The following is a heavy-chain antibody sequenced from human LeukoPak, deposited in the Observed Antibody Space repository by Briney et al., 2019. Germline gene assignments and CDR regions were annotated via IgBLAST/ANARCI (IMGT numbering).Heavy chain of an antibody. J-gene: IGHJ4*02. CDR3: ARGYYYTYYFDY. CDR1: GGSISSGGYS. CDR2: IYHSGST. V-gene: IGHV4-30-2*01. D-gene: IGHD3-22*01. Sequence: PSETLSLTCAVSGGSISSGGYSWSWIRQPPGKGLVWIGYIYHSGSTYYNPSLKSRVTISVDRSKNQFSLKLTSVTAADTAVYYCARGYYYTYYFDYWGQGTLVTVSS.